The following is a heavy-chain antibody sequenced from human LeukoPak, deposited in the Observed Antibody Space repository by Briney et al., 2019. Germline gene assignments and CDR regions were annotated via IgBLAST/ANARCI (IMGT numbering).Heavy chain of an antibody. Sequence: SETLSLTCTVSGGSISSYYWSWIRQPPGKGLEWIGHIFYSGSTNYNPSLKSRVSISVDTSKNQFSLKLSSVTAADTAVYYCARSTPLLELELKRRMDAFDIWGQGTMVTVSS. CDR2: IFYSGST. CDR3: ARSTPLLELELKRRMDAFDI. D-gene: IGHD1-7*01. V-gene: IGHV4-59*01. CDR1: GGSISSYY. J-gene: IGHJ3*02.